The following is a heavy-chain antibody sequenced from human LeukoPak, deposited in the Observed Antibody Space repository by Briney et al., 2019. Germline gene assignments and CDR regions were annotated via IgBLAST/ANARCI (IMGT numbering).Heavy chain of an antibody. CDR3: ARAAPGYYVDV. V-gene: IGHV1-18*01. D-gene: IGHD6-25*01. Sequence: GASVKVSCKASGYTFTSYGISWVRQAPGQGLEWMGWISAYNGNTNYAQKLQGRVTITADKSTSTAYMELSSLRSEDTAVYYCARAAPGYYVDVWGKGTTVTVSS. CDR2: ISAYNGNT. CDR1: GYTFTSYG. J-gene: IGHJ6*03.